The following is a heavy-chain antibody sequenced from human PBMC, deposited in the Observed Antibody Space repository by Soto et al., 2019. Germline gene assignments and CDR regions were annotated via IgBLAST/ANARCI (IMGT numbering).Heavy chain of an antibody. J-gene: IGHJ6*02. CDR3: AGDEGYYYSGVDV. CDR1: GGSISSYH. CDR2: IYPSGNT. V-gene: IGHV4-4*07. Sequence: SETLSLTCAVSGGSISSYHWSWIRQTAGKGLEWIGRIYPSGNTNYNPSLKSRVTMSIDTSKNQLSLKLRSVTAADTAVYFCAGDEGYYYSGVDVWGQGTAVTVSS.